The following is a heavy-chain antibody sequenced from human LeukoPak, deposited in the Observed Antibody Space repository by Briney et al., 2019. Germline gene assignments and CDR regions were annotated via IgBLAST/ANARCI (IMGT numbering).Heavy chain of an antibody. V-gene: IGHV3-21*01. CDR3: ARDHVGGYCSSTSCYRIYYYYMDV. J-gene: IGHJ6*03. Sequence: GGSLRLSCAASGFTFSSYSMNWVRQAPGKGLEWVSSIRSSSSYIYYADSVKGRFTISTDNAKNSLYLQMNSLRAEDTAVYYCARDHVGGYCSSTSCYRIYYYYMDVWGRGTTVTVSS. D-gene: IGHD2-2*01. CDR1: GFTFSSYS. CDR2: IRSSSSYI.